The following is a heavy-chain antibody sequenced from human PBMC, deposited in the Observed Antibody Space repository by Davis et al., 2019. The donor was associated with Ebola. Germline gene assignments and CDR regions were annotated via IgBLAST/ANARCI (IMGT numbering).Heavy chain of an antibody. V-gene: IGHV2-5*02. CDR3: AHSRGSARGFDY. J-gene: IGHJ4*02. Sequence: SGPTLVKPTETLTLTCTFSGFSLSTSGVGVGWARQPPGKALEWLALIFWDDDKRYNPSLESRLTITKDTSKNQVVLTMTNMDPVDTATYYCAHSRGSARGFDYWGQGTLVTVSS. CDR2: IFWDDDK. CDR1: GFSLSTSGVG.